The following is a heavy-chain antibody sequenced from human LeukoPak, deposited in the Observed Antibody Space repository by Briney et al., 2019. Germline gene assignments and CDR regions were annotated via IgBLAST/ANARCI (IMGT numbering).Heavy chain of an antibody. CDR1: GYTFTSYD. D-gene: IGHD3-10*01. Sequence: ASVKVSCKASGYTFTSYDINWVRQATGQGLEWMGWMNPNSGNTGYAQKFQGRVTITRNTSISTAYMELSSLRSEDTAVYYCARVSLLRFGELSALDIWGQGTMVTVSS. V-gene: IGHV1-8*03. CDR2: MNPNSGNT. J-gene: IGHJ3*02. CDR3: ARVSLLRFGELSALDI.